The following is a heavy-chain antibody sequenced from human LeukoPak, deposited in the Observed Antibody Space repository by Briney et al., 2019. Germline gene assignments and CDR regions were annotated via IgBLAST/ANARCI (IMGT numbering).Heavy chain of an antibody. CDR1: GGSISNYY. Sequence: SETLSLTCTVPGGSISNYYWNCIRQPPGKGLEWIGYIYYSGITNYNPSLKSRVTISVDTSKNQFSLKLSSVTAADTAVYYCARAGRWEGRPHAFDIWGQGTMVAVSS. J-gene: IGHJ3*02. V-gene: IGHV4-59*01. CDR2: IYYSGIT. CDR3: ARAGRWEGRPHAFDI. D-gene: IGHD1-26*01.